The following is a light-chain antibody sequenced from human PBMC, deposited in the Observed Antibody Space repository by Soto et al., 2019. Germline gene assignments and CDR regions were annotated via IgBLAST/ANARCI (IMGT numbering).Light chain of an antibody. CDR3: QQHHTSPLT. CDR1: QGIRND. Sequence: DIQMTQSPSSLSASVGDRVTITCRASQGIRNDLGWYQQKPGKAPTRLIYSASSLQSGVPSRFSGSGFGTELTLAISSLQPEDFPTYYCQQHHTSPLTFGGGTKVEI. V-gene: IGKV1-17*01. J-gene: IGKJ4*01. CDR2: SAS.